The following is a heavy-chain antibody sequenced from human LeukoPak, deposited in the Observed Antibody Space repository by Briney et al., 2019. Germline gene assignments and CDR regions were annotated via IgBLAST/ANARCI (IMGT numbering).Heavy chain of an antibody. V-gene: IGHV3-30*18. D-gene: IGHD3-9*01. Sequence: GGSLRLSCAASGFTFDDYAMHWVRQAPGKGLEWVAVISYDGSNTFYADSVKGRFTISRDNSKNTLYLQMNSLRAEDTAVYYCAKDYDILTGHFDYWGQGTLVTVSS. CDR1: GFTFDDYA. J-gene: IGHJ4*02. CDR2: ISYDGSNT. CDR3: AKDYDILTGHFDY.